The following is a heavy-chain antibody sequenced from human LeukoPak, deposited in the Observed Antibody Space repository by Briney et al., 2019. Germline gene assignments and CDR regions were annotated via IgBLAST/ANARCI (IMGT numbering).Heavy chain of an antibody. CDR3: VRVKGTYFDY. J-gene: IGHJ4*02. CDR1: GFPLSSYS. V-gene: IGHV3-48*01. CDR2: ISSSSSNI. Sequence: GGSLRLSCTASGFPLSSYSINWVRQAPGKGLEWISYISSSSSNIYYLDSVQGRLTVSRDNERNTLFLQIDSPRAEDTAVYYCVRVKGTYFDYWGQGSLVTVSS. D-gene: IGHD1-1*01.